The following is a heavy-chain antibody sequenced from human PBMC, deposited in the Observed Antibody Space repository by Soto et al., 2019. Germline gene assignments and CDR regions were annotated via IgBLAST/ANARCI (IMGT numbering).Heavy chain of an antibody. CDR3: ARPRSVIPAAINAFNV. CDR2: ISSSGSTK. CDR1: GFTFSDYY. J-gene: IGHJ3*01. V-gene: IGHV3-11*01. D-gene: IGHD2-2*01. Sequence: QVQLVESGGGLVKPGGSLRLSCAASGFTFSDYYMSWIRRAPGKGLEWISYISSSGSTKYYADSVKGRFTISRDDAKNSLYLQMNSLRAEDTAVYYCARPRSVIPAAINAFNVWGQGTMVTVSS.